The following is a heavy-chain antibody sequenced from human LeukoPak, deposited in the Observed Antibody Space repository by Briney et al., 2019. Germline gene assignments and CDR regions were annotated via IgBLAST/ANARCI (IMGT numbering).Heavy chain of an antibody. CDR1: GFTFSSYS. D-gene: IGHD6-19*01. CDR3: ARGSLPPVADFFEYFQH. Sequence: GGSLRLSCAASGFTFSSYSMNWVRQAPGKGLEWVSSISSSSSYIYYADSVKGRFTISRDNAKNSLYLQMNSLRAEDTAVYYCARGSLPPVADFFEYFQHWGQGTLVTVSS. V-gene: IGHV3-21*01. CDR2: ISSSSSYI. J-gene: IGHJ1*01.